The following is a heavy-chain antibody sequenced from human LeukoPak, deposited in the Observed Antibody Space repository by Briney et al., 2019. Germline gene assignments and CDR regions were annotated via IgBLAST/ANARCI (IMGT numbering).Heavy chain of an antibody. D-gene: IGHD4-11*01. V-gene: IGHV4-34*01. CDR2: INHSGAT. J-gene: IGHJ5*02. CDR1: GGSFSAYY. CDR3: ASSRVYSGGAWHNWFDP. Sequence: SETLSLTCAVYGGSFSAYYWSWIRQPPGKGLEWIGEINHSGATNYNPSLKSRVTISVDTSKNQFSLRLTSVTAADTAIYYCASSRVYSGGAWHNWFDPWGQGTMVTVSS.